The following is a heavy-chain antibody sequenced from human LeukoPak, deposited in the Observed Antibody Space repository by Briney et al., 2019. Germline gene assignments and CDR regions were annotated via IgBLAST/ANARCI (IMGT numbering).Heavy chain of an antibody. CDR2: ISTSSRYI. D-gene: IGHD1-14*01. CDR1: GFTFSSYT. J-gene: IGHJ4*02. CDR3: ARGTLNIPGEHGAFDY. Sequence: GGSLRLSCAASGFTFSSYTVNWVRQAPGKGLEWVSSISTSSRYIYYADSLKGRFTVSRDNARNSLYLQMSSLRADDTAVYYCARGTLNIPGEHGAFDYWGQGTLVTVSS. V-gene: IGHV3-21*01.